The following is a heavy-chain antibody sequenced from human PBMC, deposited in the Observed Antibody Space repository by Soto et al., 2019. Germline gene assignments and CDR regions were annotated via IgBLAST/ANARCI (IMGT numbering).Heavy chain of an antibody. Sequence: SETLSLTCTVSGGSISSYYWSWIRQPPGKGLEWIGYTYYGGSTTYNPSLRSRVTISTDTSKTQFSLRLRSVTSADTAVYYCARGDSQVSSVFDYWGQGMLVTSPQ. CDR1: GGSISSYY. V-gene: IGHV4-59*12. CDR2: TYYGGST. D-gene: IGHD3-16*01. CDR3: ARGDSQVSSVFDY. J-gene: IGHJ4*02.